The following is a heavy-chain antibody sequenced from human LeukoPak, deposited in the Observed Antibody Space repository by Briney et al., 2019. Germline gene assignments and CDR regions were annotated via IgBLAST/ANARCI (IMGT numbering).Heavy chain of an antibody. V-gene: IGHV4-59*01. J-gene: IGHJ3*02. Sequence: SETLSLTCTVSGGSISSYYWSWIRQPPGKGLEWIGYIYYSGSTNYNPSLKSRVTISVDTSKNQFSLKLSSVTAADTAVYYCARDLVVVGAFDIWGQGTMVTVSS. D-gene: IGHD2-15*01. CDR2: IYYSGST. CDR1: GGSISSYY. CDR3: ARDLVVVGAFDI.